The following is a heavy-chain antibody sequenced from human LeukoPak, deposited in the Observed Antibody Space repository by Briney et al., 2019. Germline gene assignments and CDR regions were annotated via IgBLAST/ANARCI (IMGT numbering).Heavy chain of an antibody. CDR2: ISSSSSTI. J-gene: IGHJ5*02. CDR1: GFTFSSYS. V-gene: IGHV3-48*04. Sequence: GGSLRLSCAASGFTFSSYSMNWVRQAPGKGLEWVSYISSSSSTIYYADSVKGRFTISRDNAKNSLYLQMNSLRAEDTAVYYCARAFRCSSTSCYAGRMDWFDPWGQGTLVTVSS. CDR3: ARAFRCSSTSCYAGRMDWFDP. D-gene: IGHD2-2*01.